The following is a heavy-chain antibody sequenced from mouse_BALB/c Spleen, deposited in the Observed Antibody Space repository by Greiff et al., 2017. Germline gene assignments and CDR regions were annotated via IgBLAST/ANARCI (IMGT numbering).Heavy chain of an antibody. J-gene: IGHJ3*01. V-gene: IGHV5-17*02. CDR3: ARLFIPYGAFAY. D-gene: IGHD1-1*01. Sequence: EVKLVESGGGLVQPGGSRKLSCAASGFTFSSFGMHWVRQAPEKGLEWVAYISSGSSTIYYADTVKGRFTISRDNPKNTLFLQMTSLRSEDTAMYYCARLFIPYGAFAYWGQGTLVTVSA. CDR1: GFTFSSFG. CDR2: ISSGSSTI.